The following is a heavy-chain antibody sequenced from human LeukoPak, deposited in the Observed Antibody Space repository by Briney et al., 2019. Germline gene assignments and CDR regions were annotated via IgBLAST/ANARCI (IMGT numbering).Heavy chain of an antibody. CDR3: ARRTEHFDILTGYPTFDY. D-gene: IGHD3-9*01. Sequence: AGGSLRLSCAASGFTFSTYNMNWVRQAPGKGLEWVSSITSSSRFIYYADSVKGRFTISRDNAKKSLYLQMNSLRAEDTAVYYCARRTEHFDILTGYPTFDYWGQGTPVTVSS. CDR2: ITSSSRFI. CDR1: GFTFSTYN. V-gene: IGHV3-21*01. J-gene: IGHJ4*02.